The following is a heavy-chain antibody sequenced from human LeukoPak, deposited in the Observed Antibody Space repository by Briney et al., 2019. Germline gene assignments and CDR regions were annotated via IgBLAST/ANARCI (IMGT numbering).Heavy chain of an antibody. CDR3: ARRIAAAGWFDP. CDR1: GGSISPYY. J-gene: IGHJ5*02. CDR2: VSYSGSI. Sequence: SETLSLTCTVSGGSISPYYWSWLRQPPGKGLEWIGYVSYSGSINYNPSLKTLKSRVTMSVDTSKNQFSLKLSSVTAADTAVYYCARRIAAAGWFDPWGQGTLVTVSS. V-gene: IGHV4-59*08. D-gene: IGHD6-13*01.